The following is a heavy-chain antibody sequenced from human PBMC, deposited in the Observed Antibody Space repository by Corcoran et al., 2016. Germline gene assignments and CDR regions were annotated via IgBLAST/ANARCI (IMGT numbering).Heavy chain of an antibody. V-gene: IGHV3-74*01. CDR1: GFTFSRPW. J-gene: IGHJ6*02. CDR3: ASEGYYGLDV. Sequence: EVQVVESGGGLVQPGGSLRLSCAASGFTFSRPWMHWVRQGPGKGLVWVSRINGEGSVTKYAYSVKGRFTISRDNGKNNLFLEMNSRRDEDMGVYFCASEGYYGLDVWGQGTTVTVSS. CDR2: INGEGSVT.